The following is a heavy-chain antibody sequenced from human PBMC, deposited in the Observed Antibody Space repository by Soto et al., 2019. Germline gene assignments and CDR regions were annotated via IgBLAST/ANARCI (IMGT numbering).Heavy chain of an antibody. J-gene: IGHJ6*03. CDR3: ARRGGGAATRYYYYYMDI. CDR2: ISGSGGST. Sequence: EVQLLESGGGLVQPGGSLRLSCAASGFTFSSYAMSWVRQAPGKGLEWVSAISGSGGSTYYADSVKGRFTISRDNSKNTLYLQMNSLRAEDTAVYYCARRGGGAATRYYYYYMDIWGKGTTVTVSS. V-gene: IGHV3-23*01. D-gene: IGHD2-15*01. CDR1: GFTFSSYA.